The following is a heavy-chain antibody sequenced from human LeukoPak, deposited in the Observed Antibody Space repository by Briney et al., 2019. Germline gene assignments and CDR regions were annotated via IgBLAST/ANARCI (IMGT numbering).Heavy chain of an antibody. CDR3: TRGRPRFYYGSGSYYQT. D-gene: IGHD3-10*01. V-gene: IGHV4-34*01. J-gene: IGHJ5*02. CDR1: GGSFSGYY. CDR2: INHSGST. Sequence: SETLSLTWAVYGGSFSGYYWSWIRQPPGKGLEWIGEINHSGSTNYNPSLKSRVTISVDTSKNQFSLKLSSVTAADTAVYYCTRGRPRFYYGSGSYYQTWGQGTLVTVSS.